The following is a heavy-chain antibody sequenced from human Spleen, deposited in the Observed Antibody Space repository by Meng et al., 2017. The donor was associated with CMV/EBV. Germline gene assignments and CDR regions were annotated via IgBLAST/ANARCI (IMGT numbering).Heavy chain of an antibody. V-gene: IGHV4-31*03. D-gene: IGHD6-6*01. CDR1: GGSISSGGYY. CDR3: ARAYSSSSPPSY. J-gene: IGHJ4*02. Sequence: SETLSLTCTVSGGSISSGGYYWSWIRQHPGKGLEWIGYIYYSGSTYYNPSLKSRVTISVDTSKNQFSLKLSSVTAADTAVYYCARAYSSSSPPSYWGQGTLVTVSS. CDR2: IYYSGST.